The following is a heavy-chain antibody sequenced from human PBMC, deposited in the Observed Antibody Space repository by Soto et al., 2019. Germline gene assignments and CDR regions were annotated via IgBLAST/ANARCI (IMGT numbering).Heavy chain of an antibody. CDR2: IYYSGST. V-gene: IGHV4-61*01. CDR3: AGGGVVVVAAITSFNC. CDR1: GGSVSSGSYY. Sequence: QVQLQESGPGLVKPSETLSLTCTVSGGSVSSGSYYWSWIRQPPVKGLEWIGYIYYSGSTNYNPSLESRVTISGDTSKNQFSLKLSSVTAADTAVYYCAGGGVVVVAAITSFNCWGQGTLVTVSS. J-gene: IGHJ4*02. D-gene: IGHD2-15*01.